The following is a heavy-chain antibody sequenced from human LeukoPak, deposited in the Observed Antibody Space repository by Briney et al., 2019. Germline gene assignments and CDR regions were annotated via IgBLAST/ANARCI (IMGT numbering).Heavy chain of an antibody. CDR2: IYTSGST. D-gene: IGHD6-19*01. CDR3: ARVIAVAGTRYYYGMDV. Sequence: SVTLSLTCTVSGGSISSYYWSWIRQPAGKGLEWIGRIYTSGSTNYNPSLKSRVTMSVDTSKNQFSLKLSSVTAADTAVYYCARVIAVAGTRYYYGMDVWGQGTTVTVSS. CDR1: GGSISSYY. J-gene: IGHJ6*02. V-gene: IGHV4-4*07.